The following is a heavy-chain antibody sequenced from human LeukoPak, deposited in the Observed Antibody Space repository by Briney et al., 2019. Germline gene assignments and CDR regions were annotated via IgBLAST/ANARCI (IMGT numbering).Heavy chain of an antibody. CDR3: ARDLSLWFGELIDY. V-gene: IGHV3-30-3*01. Sequence: PAKSLRLSCAASGFTFSSYSMHWVRQAPGKGLEWVAVISYDGSNKYYADSVKGRFTISRDNSKNTLYLQMNSLRAEDTAVYYCARDLSLWFGELIDYWGQGTLVTVSS. J-gene: IGHJ4*02. CDR1: GFTFSSYS. D-gene: IGHD3-10*01. CDR2: ISYDGSNK.